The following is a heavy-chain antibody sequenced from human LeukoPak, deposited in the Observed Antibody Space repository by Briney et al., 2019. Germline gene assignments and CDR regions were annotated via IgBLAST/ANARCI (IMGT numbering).Heavy chain of an antibody. J-gene: IGHJ4*02. CDR1: GGTFGSYA. V-gene: IGHV1-69*01. CDR2: IIPIFGTA. Sequence: SVKVSCKASGGTFGSYAISWVRQAPGQGLEWRGGIIPIFGTANYAQKFQGRVTITADESTSTAYMELSSLRSEDTAVYYCASPKERDYYDSSGYYYFFYWGQGTLVTVSS. CDR3: ASPKERDYYDSSGYYYFFY. D-gene: IGHD3-22*01.